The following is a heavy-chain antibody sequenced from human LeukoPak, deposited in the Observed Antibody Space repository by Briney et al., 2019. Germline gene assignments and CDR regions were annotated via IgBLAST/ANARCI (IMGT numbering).Heavy chain of an antibody. V-gene: IGHV4-4*07. CDR3: ARGEHSVDS. J-gene: IGHJ4*02. Sequence: SETLSLTCAVSGGAIRSHYWNWIRQPAGKGLEWIGRIYSSGYTNDNPFLKSRITMSVDMSKNQFSLRLNSVTAADTAVYYCARGEHSVDSWGQGMLVTVSS. CDR1: GGAIRSHY. D-gene: IGHD1/OR15-1a*01. CDR2: IYSSGYT.